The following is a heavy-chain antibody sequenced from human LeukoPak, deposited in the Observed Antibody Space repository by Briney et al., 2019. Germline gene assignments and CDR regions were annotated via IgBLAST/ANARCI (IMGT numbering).Heavy chain of an antibody. V-gene: IGHV1-2*02. CDR3: GRTSGFGYSYYYYMDV. Sequence: ASVKVSCKASGYTFTGYYMHWVRQAPGQGLEWMGWINPNSGGTNYAQKLQGRVTMTTDTSTSTAYMELRSLRSDDTAVYYCGRTSGFGYSYYYYMDVWGKGTTVTISS. CDR2: INPNSGGT. D-gene: IGHD5-18*01. J-gene: IGHJ6*03. CDR1: GYTFTGYY.